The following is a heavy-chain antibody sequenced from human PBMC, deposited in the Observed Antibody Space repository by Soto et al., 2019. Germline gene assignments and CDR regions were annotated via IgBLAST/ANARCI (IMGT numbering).Heavy chain of an antibody. CDR1: GFTFGSLT. CDR3: AGDGLTFGGD. J-gene: IGHJ4*02. CDR2: ISSSSAYI. V-gene: IGHV3-21*06. Sequence: EVHLVEAGGGLVKPGESLTLSCAASGFTFGSLTLNWVRQAPGKGLEWVSSISSSSAYIYYAESVKGRFTISRDNARSTLYLQMNSLRLDDTAVYFCAGDGLTFGGDWGQGTLVAVSS. D-gene: IGHD3-16*01.